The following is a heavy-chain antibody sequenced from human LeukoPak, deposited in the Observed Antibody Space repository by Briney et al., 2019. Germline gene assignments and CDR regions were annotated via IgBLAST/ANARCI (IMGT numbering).Heavy chain of an antibody. D-gene: IGHD5-24*01. CDR1: GFTFSSYS. CDR3: ARGGDGYNSDFDY. Sequence: PGGSLRLSCAASGFTFSSYSMNWVRQAPGKGLVWVSRINDDGSTTSYADSVKGRFTISRDNAKNSLFLQMNSLRAEDTAVYYCARGGDGYNSDFDYWGQGTLVTVSS. CDR2: INDDGSTT. V-gene: IGHV3-74*01. J-gene: IGHJ4*02.